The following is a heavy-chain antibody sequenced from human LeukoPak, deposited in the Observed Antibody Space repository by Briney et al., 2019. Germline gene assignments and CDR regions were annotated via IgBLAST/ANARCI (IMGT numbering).Heavy chain of an antibody. J-gene: IGHJ4*02. CDR3: ARGYYYFDY. D-gene: IGHD2-15*01. Sequence: SGTLSLTCAVSGASISSYFWSWIRQPPGKGLEWIGYIYYSRSTNYNPSLKSRVTISMDTSKTQFSLGLSSVTAADTAVYYCARGYYYFDYWGQGTLVTVSS. CDR2: IYYSRST. CDR1: GASISSYF. V-gene: IGHV4-59*08.